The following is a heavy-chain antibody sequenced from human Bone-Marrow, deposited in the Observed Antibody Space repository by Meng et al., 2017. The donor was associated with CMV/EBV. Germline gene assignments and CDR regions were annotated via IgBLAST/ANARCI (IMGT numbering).Heavy chain of an antibody. J-gene: IGHJ6*02. Sequence: SEILSLTCAVYGGSFSGYYWSWIRQPPGKGLEWIGEINHSGSTNYDPSVKSRVTISVDTSKNQFSLKLSPVTAADTAVYYCARGRSYYYGMDVWGQGTTVTVSS. CDR2: INHSGST. V-gene: IGHV4-34*01. CDR3: ARGRSYYYGMDV. CDR1: GGSFSGYY.